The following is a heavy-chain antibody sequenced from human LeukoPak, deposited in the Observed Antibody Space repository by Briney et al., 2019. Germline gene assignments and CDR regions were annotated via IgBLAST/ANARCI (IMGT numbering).Heavy chain of an antibody. J-gene: IGHJ6*02. V-gene: IGHV3-33*01. Sequence: PGGSLRLSCAASGFTFSSYGMHWVRQAPGKGLEWVAAIWYDGSNKYYADSVKGRFTISRDNSKNTLYLQMNSLRAEDTAVYYCARELEPFSDYYYGMDVWGQGTTVTVSS. CDR2: IWYDGSNK. CDR1: GFTFSSYG. CDR3: ARELEPFSDYYYGMDV. D-gene: IGHD1-1*01.